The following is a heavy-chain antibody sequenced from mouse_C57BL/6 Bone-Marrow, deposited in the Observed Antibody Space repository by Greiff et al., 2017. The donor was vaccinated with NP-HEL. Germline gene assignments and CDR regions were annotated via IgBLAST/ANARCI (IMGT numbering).Heavy chain of an antibody. D-gene: IGHD1-1*01. CDR1: GFSLTSYG. V-gene: IGHV2-5*01. Sequence: VQLQQSGPGLVQPSQSLSITCTVSGFSLTSYGVHWVRQSPGKGLEWLGVIWRGGSTDYNAAFMSRLSITKDNSKCQVFFKMNSLQADDTAIYYCAKNLDYYGSFWYFAVWGTGTTVTVSS. CDR2: IWRGGST. J-gene: IGHJ1*03. CDR3: AKNLDYYGSFWYFAV.